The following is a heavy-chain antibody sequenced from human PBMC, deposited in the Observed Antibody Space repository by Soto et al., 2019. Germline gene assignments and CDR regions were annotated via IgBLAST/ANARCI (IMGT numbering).Heavy chain of an antibody. D-gene: IGHD3-22*01. V-gene: IGHV3-30-3*01. Sequence: QVQLVESGGGVVQPGRSLRLSFAASGFTFSSYAMHWVRQAPGKGLEWVAVISYDGSNKYYADSVKGRFTISRDNSKNTLYLQMNSLRAEDTAVYYCARDFTPSYYYDSSGYYYGVGYWGQGTLVTVSS. CDR3: ARDFTPSYYYDSSGYYYGVGY. CDR1: GFTFSSYA. CDR2: ISYDGSNK. J-gene: IGHJ4*02.